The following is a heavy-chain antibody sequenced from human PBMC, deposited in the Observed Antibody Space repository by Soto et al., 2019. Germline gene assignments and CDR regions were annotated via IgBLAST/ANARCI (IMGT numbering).Heavy chain of an antibody. V-gene: IGHV4-39*01. J-gene: IGHJ6*02. CDR2: IYYSGST. CDR3: ASGRIVLVPAAASYYYGMDV. CDR1: GGSISSSSYY. D-gene: IGHD2-2*01. Sequence: SETLSLTCTVSGGSISSSSYYWGWIRQPPGKGLERIGSIYYSGSTYYNPSPKSRVTISVDTSKNQFSLKLSSVTAADTAVYYCASGRIVLVPAAASYYYGMDVWGQGTTVTVSS.